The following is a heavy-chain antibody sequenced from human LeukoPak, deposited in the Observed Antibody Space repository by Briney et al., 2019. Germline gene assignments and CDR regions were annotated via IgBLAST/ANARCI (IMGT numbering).Heavy chain of an antibody. V-gene: IGHV3-21*01. CDR2: ISSSSSYI. CDR3: ARDNGDVVAPLLDV. J-gene: IGHJ6*04. CDR1: GFTFSSYS. D-gene: IGHD2-21*01. Sequence: GGSLRLSCAASGFTFSSYSMSWVRQAPGKGLEWVSSISSSSSYIYYADSVKGRFTISRDDAKNSLYLQMNSLRAEDTAVYYCARDNGDVVAPLLDVWGKGTTVTISS.